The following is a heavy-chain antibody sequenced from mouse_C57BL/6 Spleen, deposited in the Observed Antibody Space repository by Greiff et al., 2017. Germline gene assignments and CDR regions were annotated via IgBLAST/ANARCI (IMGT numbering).Heavy chain of an antibody. CDR1: GYAFSSSW. CDR2: IYPGDGDT. V-gene: IGHV1-82*01. Sequence: VQLQQSGPELVKPGASVKISCKASGYAFSSSWMNWVKQRPGKGLEWIGRIYPGDGDTNYNGKFKGKATLTADKSPSTAYMQLRSLTSEDSAVYFGARGDYFDYWGQGTTLTVSS. J-gene: IGHJ2*01. CDR3: ARGDYFDY.